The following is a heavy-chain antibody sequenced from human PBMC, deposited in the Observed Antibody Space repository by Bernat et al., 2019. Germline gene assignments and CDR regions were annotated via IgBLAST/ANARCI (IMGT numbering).Heavy chain of an antibody. Sequence: QVQLQPSGPGLVKPSQTLSLTCAISGDSVSSNSAAWNWIRQSPSRGLEWLGRTFYRSKWFNDYAASVKSRITVNSDTSKSQFSLHLNSVTHEDTAISYCALGIHDAFDIWGQGTMVTVSS. CDR2: TFYRSKWFN. J-gene: IGHJ3*02. CDR3: ALGIHDAFDI. V-gene: IGHV6-1*01. D-gene: IGHD5-18*01. CDR1: GDSVSSNSAA.